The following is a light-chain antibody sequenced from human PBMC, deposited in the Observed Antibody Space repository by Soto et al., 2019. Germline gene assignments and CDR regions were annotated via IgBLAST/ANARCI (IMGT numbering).Light chain of an antibody. CDR3: QQLKSNLIT. CDR2: AAS. V-gene: IGKV1-9*01. CDR1: QGINSY. Sequence: DIQMTQSPSSLSASVGDRVTITCQASQGINSYLAWYQQKPGKAPKLLIYAASTLQSGVPSRFSGSGSGTEFTLTISSLQPEDFATYYCQQLKSNLITFGQGTRLEIK. J-gene: IGKJ5*01.